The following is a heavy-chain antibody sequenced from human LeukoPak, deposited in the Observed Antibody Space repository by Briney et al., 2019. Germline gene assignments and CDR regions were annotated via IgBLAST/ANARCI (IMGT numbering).Heavy chain of an antibody. CDR1: GGSISSYY. V-gene: IGHV4-59*08. CDR2: IYYSGST. J-gene: IGHJ4*02. CDR3: ARLTMVRGVIITSYYFDY. Sequence: PSETLSLTCTVSGGSISSYYWSWIRQPPGKGLEWIGYIYYSGSTNYNPSLKSRVTISVDTSKNQFSLKLSSVTAADTAVYYCARLTMVRGVIITSYYFDYWGQGTLVTVSS. D-gene: IGHD3-10*01.